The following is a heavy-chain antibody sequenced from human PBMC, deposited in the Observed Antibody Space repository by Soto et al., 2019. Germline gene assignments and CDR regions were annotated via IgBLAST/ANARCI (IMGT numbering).Heavy chain of an antibody. Sequence: PGGSLRLSCAASGFTFSSYSMNWVRQAPGKWLEWVSYISSSSSTIYYADSVKGRFTISRDNAKNSLYPQMNSLRDEDTAVYYCARTTNYYGSGTKPKYFDYWGQGTLVTVSS. J-gene: IGHJ4*02. CDR3: ARTTNYYGSGTKPKYFDY. V-gene: IGHV3-48*02. CDR2: ISSSSSTI. D-gene: IGHD3-10*01. CDR1: GFTFSSYS.